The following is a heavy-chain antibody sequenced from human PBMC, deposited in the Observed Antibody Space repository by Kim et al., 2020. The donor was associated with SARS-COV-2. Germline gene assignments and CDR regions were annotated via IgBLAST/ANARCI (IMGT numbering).Heavy chain of an antibody. CDR2: IIPILGIA. CDR1: GGTFSSYA. CDR3: ARGQGYFRGGYYYYGMDV. D-gene: IGHD2-15*01. V-gene: IGHV1-69*04. Sequence: SVKVSCKASGGTFSSYAISWVRQAPGQGLEWMGRIIPILGIANYAQKFQGRVTITADKSTSTAYMELSSLRSEDTAVYYCARGQGYFRGGYYYYGMDVWGQGTTVTVSS. J-gene: IGHJ6*02.